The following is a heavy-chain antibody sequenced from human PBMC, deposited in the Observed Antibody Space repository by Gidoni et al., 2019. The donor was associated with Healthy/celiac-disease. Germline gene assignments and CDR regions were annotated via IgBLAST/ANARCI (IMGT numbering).Heavy chain of an antibody. CDR1: GYTFTSYA. V-gene: IGHV1-3*01. D-gene: IGHD3-10*01. CDR2: INAGNGNT. J-gene: IGHJ4*02. CDR3: ARVGFGELAFDY. Sequence: QVQLVQSGAEVKKPGASVKVYCKASGYTFTSYAMHWVRQAPGQRLEWMGWINAGNGNTKYSQKFQGRVTITRDTSASTAYMELSSLRSEDTAVYYCARVGFGELAFDYWGQGTLVTVSS.